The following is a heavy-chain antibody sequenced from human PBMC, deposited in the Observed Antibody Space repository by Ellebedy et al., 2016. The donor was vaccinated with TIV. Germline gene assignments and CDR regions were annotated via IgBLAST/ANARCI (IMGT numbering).Heavy chain of an antibody. V-gene: IGHV4-39*01. J-gene: IGHJ4*02. Sequence: MPSETLSLTCTVSGASISTFSDFWGWIRQPPGKGLEWIGSLYYSGRAYYNPSLKSRVTISVDRSKNQFSLRLSSVTAAETAVYYCAGGWGSTFGGVIVTYFDYWGQGTLVTVSS. CDR2: LYYSGRA. D-gene: IGHD3-16*02. CDR3: AGGWGSTFGGVIVTYFDY. CDR1: GASISTFSDF.